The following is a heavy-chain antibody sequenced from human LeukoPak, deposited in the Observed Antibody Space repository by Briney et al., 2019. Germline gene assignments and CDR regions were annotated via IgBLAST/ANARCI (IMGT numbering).Heavy chain of an antibody. Sequence: SETLSLTCTVSGDSISSSSSYWGWIRQPPGKGLEWIGSIYYSGNTYYNTSLKSRVTISVDTSKNQFSLKLSSVTAADTAVYYCARSLFGYDILTGYWDYYYYMDVWGKGTTVTISS. J-gene: IGHJ6*03. CDR1: GDSISSSSSY. CDR3: ARSLFGYDILTGYWDYYYYMDV. CDR2: IYYSGNT. V-gene: IGHV4-39*01. D-gene: IGHD3-9*01.